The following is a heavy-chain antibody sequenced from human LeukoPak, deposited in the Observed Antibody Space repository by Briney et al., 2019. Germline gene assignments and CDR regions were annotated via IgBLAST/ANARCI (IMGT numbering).Heavy chain of an antibody. Sequence: SETLSLTCTVSGGSISGYYWSWIRQPPGKGLEWIGEINHSGSTNYNPSLKSRVTISVDTSKNQFSLKLSSVTAADTAVYYCARGWGYYYDSSGYPPDYWGQGTLVTVSS. CDR3: ARGWGYYYDSSGYPPDY. D-gene: IGHD3-22*01. V-gene: IGHV4-34*01. J-gene: IGHJ4*02. CDR1: GGSISGYY. CDR2: INHSGST.